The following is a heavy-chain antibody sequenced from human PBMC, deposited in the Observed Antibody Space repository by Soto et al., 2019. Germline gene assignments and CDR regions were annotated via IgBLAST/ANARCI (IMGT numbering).Heavy chain of an antibody. J-gene: IGHJ6*02. CDR1: GGSISSGGYY. CDR3: ARGGAVWWLQGDYYYGMDV. Sequence: PSETLSLTCTVSGGSISSGGYYWSWIRQHPGKGLEWIGYIYYSGSTYYNPSLKSRVTISVDTSKNQFSLKLSSVTAADTAVYYCARGGAVWWLQGDYYYGMDVWGQGTTVTVSS. V-gene: IGHV4-31*03. CDR2: IYYSGST. D-gene: IGHD5-12*01.